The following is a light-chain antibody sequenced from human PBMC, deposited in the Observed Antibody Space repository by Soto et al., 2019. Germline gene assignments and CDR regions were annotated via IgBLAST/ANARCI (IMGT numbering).Light chain of an antibody. J-gene: IGKJ1*01. CDR3: MQGTLFPWT. Sequence: DVVMTQSPLSLPVTLGQPASISCRSSQGLVDTDGNIYLNWFQQRPGQSPRRLISQVSNRDSGVPDRFSGSVSATDFTLKISRVEAEDVGVYFCMQGTLFPWTFGQGTKVEIK. V-gene: IGKV2-30*01. CDR1: QGLVDTDGNIY. CDR2: QVS.